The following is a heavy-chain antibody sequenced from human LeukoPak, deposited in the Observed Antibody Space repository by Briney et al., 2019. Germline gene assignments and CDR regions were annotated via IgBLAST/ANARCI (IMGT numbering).Heavy chain of an antibody. V-gene: IGHV3-30*01. CDR2: ISDDGSSE. J-gene: IGHJ4*02. CDR3: AREGHGFDY. Sequence: PGGSLRLSCAASGFTFRSYALHWVRQAPGKGLEWVTLISDDGSSENYAASVQGRFTIFRDDPKNTLYLQMNSLREEDTAVYYGAREGHGFDYWGQGTLVTVSP. CDR1: GFTFRSYA.